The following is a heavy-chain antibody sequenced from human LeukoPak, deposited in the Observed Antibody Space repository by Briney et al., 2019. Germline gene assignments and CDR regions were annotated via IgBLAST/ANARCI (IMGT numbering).Heavy chain of an antibody. CDR3: TRDTGTTGEVKFDP. CDR2: IYTSGS. CDR1: GGSISSYY. Sequence: SETLSLTCTVSGGSISSYYWSWIRQPAGKGLEWIGRIYTSGSTMSVDTSKNQFSLKLSSVTAADTAVYYCTRDTGTTGEVKFDPWGQGTLVTVSS. V-gene: IGHV4-4*07. D-gene: IGHD4-17*01. J-gene: IGHJ5*02.